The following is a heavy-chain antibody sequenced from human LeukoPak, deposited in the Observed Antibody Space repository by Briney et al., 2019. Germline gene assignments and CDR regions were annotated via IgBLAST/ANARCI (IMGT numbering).Heavy chain of an antibody. D-gene: IGHD6-13*01. J-gene: IGHJ5*02. V-gene: IGHV1-69*05. CDR2: IIPIFGTA. CDR1: GFTFSSYA. CDR3: ARVGAGYSSSWYHGDGINWFDP. Sequence: PGRSLRLSCAASGFTFSSYAISWVRQAPGQGLEWMGRIIPIFGTANYAQKFQGRVTITTDESTSTAYMELSSLRSEDTAVYYCARVGAGYSSSWYHGDGINWFDPWGQGTLVTVSS.